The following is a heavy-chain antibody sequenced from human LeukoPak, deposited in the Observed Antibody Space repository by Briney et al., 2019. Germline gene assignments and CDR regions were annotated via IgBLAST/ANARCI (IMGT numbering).Heavy chain of an antibody. CDR2: INHSGST. D-gene: IGHD3-22*01. CDR1: GGSITSYY. CDR3: ARRHTYYYDSSGYYVLGDYFDY. Sequence: SETLSLTCTVSGGSITSYYWSWIRQPPGKGLEWIGEINHSGSTNYNPSLKSRVTISVDTSKNQFSLKLSSVTAADTAVYYCARRHTYYYDSSGYYVLGDYFDYWGQGTLVTVSS. J-gene: IGHJ4*02. V-gene: IGHV4-34*01.